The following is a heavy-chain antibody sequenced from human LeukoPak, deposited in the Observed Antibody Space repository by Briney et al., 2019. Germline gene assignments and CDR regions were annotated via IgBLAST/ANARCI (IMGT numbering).Heavy chain of an antibody. D-gene: IGHD3-10*01. CDR1: GFTFSSYE. V-gene: IGHV3-48*03. CDR2: ISSSGSTI. CDR3: AKDGGLGIWFGELLPKYFDY. J-gene: IGHJ4*02. Sequence: GGSLRLSCAASGFTFSSYEMNWVRQAPGKGLEWVSYISSSGSTIYYADSVKGRFTISRDNSKNTLYLQMNSLRAEDTAVYYCAKDGGLGIWFGELLPKYFDYWGQGTLVTVSS.